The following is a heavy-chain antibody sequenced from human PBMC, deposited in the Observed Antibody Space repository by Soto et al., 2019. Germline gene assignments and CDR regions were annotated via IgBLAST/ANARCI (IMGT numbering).Heavy chain of an antibody. J-gene: IGHJ2*01. CDR1: GITFSRCL. Sequence: GGSLRLSCGASGITFSRCLMSWVRQAPGKGLEWVASISQDGTDTDYVDSVKGRFAISRDNPKNSLYLQMNSLRADDTAVYYCERDPISYGEYAQTYWYFDLWGRGARVTVSS. CDR3: ERDPISYGEYAQTYWYFDL. CDR2: ISQDGTDT. V-gene: IGHV3-7*01. D-gene: IGHD4-17*01.